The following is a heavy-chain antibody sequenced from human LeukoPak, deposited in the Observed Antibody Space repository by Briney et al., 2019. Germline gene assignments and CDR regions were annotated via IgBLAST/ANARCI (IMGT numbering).Heavy chain of an antibody. J-gene: IGHJ3*02. CDR3: AEYSSRTEI. Sequence: PGGSLRLSCVASGATFSSYWMSWVRQAPGRGLEWVANRKQDGSEKYYVDSVKGRFAISRDNAKNTLYLQMTSLRADDTAVYYCAEYSSRTEIWGQGTMVTVSS. CDR2: RKQDGSEK. V-gene: IGHV3-7*01. D-gene: IGHD6-6*01. CDR1: GATFSSYW.